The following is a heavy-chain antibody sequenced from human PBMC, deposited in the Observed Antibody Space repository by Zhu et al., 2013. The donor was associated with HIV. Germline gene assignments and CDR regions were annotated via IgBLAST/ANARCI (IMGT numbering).Heavy chain of an antibody. J-gene: IGHJ4*02. V-gene: IGHV1-8*01. CDR3: ARGRWDSNGYYSY. CDR2: MNPKSDNA. CDR1: GYTFSSYD. D-gene: IGHD3-22*01. Sequence: QVHLVQSGAEVKNPGASVKVSCKASGYTFSSYDINWVRQATGQGLEWMGWMNPKSDNAGYAQKFQGRVTMTRNISISTAYMELNSLTSEDTAVYYCARGRWDSNGYYSYWGQGTLVTVSS.